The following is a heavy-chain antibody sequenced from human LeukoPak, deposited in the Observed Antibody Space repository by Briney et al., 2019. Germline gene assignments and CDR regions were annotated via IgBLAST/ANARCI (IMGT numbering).Heavy chain of an antibody. J-gene: IGHJ4*02. CDR3: AREGVDDYGHVFDY. Sequence: GGSLRLSCAASGFTFSSYGMHRVRQAPGKGLEWVSSISSSSNYIYYADSVKGRFIISRDNAKNSLYLQMNSLRAEDTAVYYCAREGVDDYGHVFDYWGQGTLVTVSS. CDR2: ISSSSNYI. CDR1: GFTFSSYG. D-gene: IGHD4/OR15-4a*01. V-gene: IGHV3-21*01.